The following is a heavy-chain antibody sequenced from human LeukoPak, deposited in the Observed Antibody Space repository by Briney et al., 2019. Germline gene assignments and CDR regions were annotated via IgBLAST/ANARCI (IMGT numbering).Heavy chain of an antibody. CDR3: ARRAMLRYFDY. J-gene: IGHJ4*02. D-gene: IGHD2-2*01. CDR2: INHSGST. V-gene: IGHV4-34*01. Sequence: SGILSLTCAVYGGSFSGYYWSWIRQPPGKGLEWIGEINHSGSTNYNPSLKSRVTISVDTSKNQFSLKLSSVTAADTAVYYCARRAMLRYFDYWGQGTLVTVSS. CDR1: GGSFSGYY.